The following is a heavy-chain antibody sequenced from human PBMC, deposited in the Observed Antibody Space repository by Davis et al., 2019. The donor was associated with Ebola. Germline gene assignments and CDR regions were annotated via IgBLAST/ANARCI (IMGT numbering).Heavy chain of an antibody. CDR2: MNPNSGNT. Sequence: ASVKVSCKASGYTFTSYDINWVRQATGQGLEWMGWMNPNSGNTGYAQKFQGRVTMTRNTSISTAYMELSSLRSEDTAVYYCARGFGGGPRDYYYGMDVWGQGTTVTVSS. V-gene: IGHV1-8*01. D-gene: IGHD2-15*01. J-gene: IGHJ6*02. CDR1: GYTFTSYD. CDR3: ARGFGGGPRDYYYGMDV.